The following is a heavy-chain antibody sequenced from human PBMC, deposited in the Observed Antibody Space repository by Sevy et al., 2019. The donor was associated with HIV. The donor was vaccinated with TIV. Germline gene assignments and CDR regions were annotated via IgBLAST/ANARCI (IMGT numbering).Heavy chain of an antibody. CDR1: GFTFSSYA. J-gene: IGHJ6*03. Sequence: GGSLRLSCAGSGFTFSSYAMSWVRQTPGKGLVWVSGISGSGSNTYYADSVKGRFTISRDNSKNTLFLQMNSLRAADTAVYYCAKHIVVVNDRKYYYYMDVWGKGTTVTVSS. V-gene: IGHV3-23*01. CDR3: AKHIVVVNDRKYYYYMDV. CDR2: ISGSGSNT. D-gene: IGHD2-21*01.